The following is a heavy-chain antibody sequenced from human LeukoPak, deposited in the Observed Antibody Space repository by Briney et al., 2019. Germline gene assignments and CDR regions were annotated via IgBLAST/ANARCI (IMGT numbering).Heavy chain of an antibody. Sequence: PSETLSLTCTVSGGSISSSSYYWGWIRQPPGKGLEWIGSIYYSGSTYYNPSLKSRFTISADTSKNQFSLKLSSVTAADTAVYYCARRVLLGYCGSTSCSFDYWGQGTLVTVSS. CDR2: IYYSGST. CDR3: ARRVLLGYCGSTSCSFDY. V-gene: IGHV4-39*01. CDR1: GGSISSSSYY. D-gene: IGHD2-2*01. J-gene: IGHJ4*02.